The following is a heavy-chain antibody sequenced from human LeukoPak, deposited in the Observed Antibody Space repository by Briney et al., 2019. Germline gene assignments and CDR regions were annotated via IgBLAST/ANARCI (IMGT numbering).Heavy chain of an antibody. J-gene: IGHJ6*03. Sequence: PGESLKISCKGSGYSFTSYCIGRVRQMPGKGLEWMGIIYPGDSDTRYSPSFQGQVTISADKSISTAYLQWSSLKASDTAMYYCARHPQMGNYYYYYMDVWGKGTTVTVSS. V-gene: IGHV5-51*01. CDR2: IYPGDSDT. CDR1: GYSFTSYC. D-gene: IGHD7-27*01. CDR3: ARHPQMGNYYYYYMDV.